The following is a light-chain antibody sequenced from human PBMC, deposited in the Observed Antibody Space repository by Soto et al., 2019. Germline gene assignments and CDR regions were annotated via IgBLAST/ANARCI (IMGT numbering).Light chain of an antibody. J-gene: IGLJ2*01. CDR2: DVS. CDR1: SSDVGGYNY. V-gene: IGLV2-14*03. Sequence: QSALTQPASVSGSPGQSITISCTGTSSDVGGYNYVSWYQQLPGKAPKLMIYDVSDRPSGVSNRFSGSKSGNTASLTISGLQAEDEADYYCSSYTSRKTVVFGGGTQLTVL. CDR3: SSYTSRKTVV.